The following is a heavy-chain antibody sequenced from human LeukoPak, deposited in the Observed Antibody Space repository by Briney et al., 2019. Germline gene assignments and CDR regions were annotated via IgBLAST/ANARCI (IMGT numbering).Heavy chain of an antibody. CDR3: AASTVVAGPFDS. D-gene: IGHD6-19*01. CDR1: GASIRNTSIFY. J-gene: IGHJ4*02. Sequence: SETLSLTCSVSGASIRNTSIFYWGWIRQPPGKGLEWIGSIYYSGHTYYNPSLNSRVTISVDTSRNLFSLRMTSVPATDTAICYCAASTVVAGPFDSWGQGALVTVSS. V-gene: IGHV4-39*02. CDR2: IYYSGHT.